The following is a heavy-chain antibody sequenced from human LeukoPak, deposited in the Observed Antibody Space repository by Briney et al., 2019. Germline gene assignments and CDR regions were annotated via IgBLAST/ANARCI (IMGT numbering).Heavy chain of an antibody. CDR2: INHSGST. CDR3: ARAAAAGTHFQH. V-gene: IGHV4-34*01. CDR1: GGSFSGYY. Sequence: SETLSLTCAVYGGSFSGYYWSWIRQPPGKGLEWIGEINHSGSTNYNLSLKSRVTISVDTSKNQFSLKLSSVTAADTAVYYCARAAAAGTHFQHWGQGTLVTVSS. D-gene: IGHD6-13*01. J-gene: IGHJ1*01.